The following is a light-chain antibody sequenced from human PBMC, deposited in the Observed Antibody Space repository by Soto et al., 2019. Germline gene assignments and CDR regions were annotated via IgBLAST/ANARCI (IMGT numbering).Light chain of an antibody. Sequence: DIQMTQSPSTLSASVGDRVTITCRASQSISNWLAWYQQKAGKAPKLLIYKASSLESGVPSTFSGSGSGTEFSLTISILQPDDFATYDSQQYNGTFGQGTKVQIK. V-gene: IGKV1-5*03. CDR2: KAS. CDR1: QSISNW. J-gene: IGKJ1*01. CDR3: QQYNGT.